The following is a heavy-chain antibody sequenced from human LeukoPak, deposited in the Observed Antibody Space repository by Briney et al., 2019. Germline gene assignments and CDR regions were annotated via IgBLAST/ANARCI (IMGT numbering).Heavy chain of an antibody. CDR1: GFTFSSYW. J-gene: IGHJ4*02. CDR3: AKDKSGIAAAGISFDY. V-gene: IGHV3-7*03. CDR2: IKQDGSEK. D-gene: IGHD6-13*01. Sequence: TGGSLRLSCAASGFTFSSYWMSWVRPAPGKGLEWVANIKQDGSEKYYVDSVKGRFTISRDNAKNSLYLQMNSLRAEDTALYYCAKDKSGIAAAGISFDYWGQGTLVTVSS.